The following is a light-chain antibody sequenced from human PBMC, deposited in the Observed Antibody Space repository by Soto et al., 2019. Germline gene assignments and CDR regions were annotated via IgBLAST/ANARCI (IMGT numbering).Light chain of an antibody. V-gene: IGLV1-40*01. Sequence: QPVLTQPPSVSGAPGQRVTISCTGSSSNIGAGYDVHWYQQLPGTAPKLLIYGNTNRPSGVPDRFSGSKSGTSASLAITGLQAEDEADYYCQSYDNSLRVFGGGTKLTVL. CDR2: GNT. J-gene: IGLJ2*01. CDR3: QSYDNSLRV. CDR1: SSNIGAGYD.